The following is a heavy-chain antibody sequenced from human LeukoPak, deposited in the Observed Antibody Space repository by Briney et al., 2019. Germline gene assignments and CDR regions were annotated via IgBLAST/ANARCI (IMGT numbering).Heavy chain of an antibody. CDR1: GGSSSRYY. Sequence: PSGTLSLTCAVHGGSSSRYYWSCIRQPPGKGLEWLGVIDHGGSTKYSPPLNSRLTMSVDTSKDQLSLALNSVPAADPAVYYCAIRFVGTTTADYWGQGTLVTVSS. CDR3: AIRFVGTTTADY. J-gene: IGHJ4*02. CDR2: IDHGGST. V-gene: IGHV4-34*01. D-gene: IGHD1-26*01.